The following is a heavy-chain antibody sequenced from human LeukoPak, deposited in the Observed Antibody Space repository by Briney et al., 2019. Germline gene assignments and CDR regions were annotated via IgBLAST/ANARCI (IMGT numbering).Heavy chain of an antibody. Sequence: GGSLRLSCAASGFTFSSYAMPWVRQAPGKGLEWVVVISYDGSNKYYADSVKGRFTISRDNSKNTLYLQMNSLRAEDTAVYYCARDRIDPYYYGSASFDYYYGMDVWGQGTTVTVSS. V-gene: IGHV3-30-3*01. J-gene: IGHJ6*02. D-gene: IGHD3-10*01. CDR1: GFTFSSYA. CDR3: ARDRIDPYYYGSASFDYYYGMDV. CDR2: ISYDGSNK.